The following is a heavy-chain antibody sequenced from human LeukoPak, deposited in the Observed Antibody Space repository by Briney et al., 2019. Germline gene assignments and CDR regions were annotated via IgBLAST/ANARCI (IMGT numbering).Heavy chain of an antibody. CDR3: AKDLGYCSGGSCYPRVSYYYGMDV. V-gene: IGHV3-9*01. J-gene: IGHJ6*02. Sequence: GGSLRLSCAASGFTFDDYAMHWVRRAPGKGLEWVSGISWNSGSIGYADSVKGRFTISRDNAKNSLYLQMNSLRAEDTALYYCAKDLGYCSGGSCYPRVSYYYGMDVWGQGTTVTVSS. D-gene: IGHD2-15*01. CDR1: GFTFDDYA. CDR2: ISWNSGSI.